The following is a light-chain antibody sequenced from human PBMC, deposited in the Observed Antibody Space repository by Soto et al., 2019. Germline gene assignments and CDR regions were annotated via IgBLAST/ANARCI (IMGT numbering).Light chain of an antibody. CDR3: QTWGADSVI. Sequence: LGASVKLTCTLSSGHSSYAIAWHQQQPEKGPRFLMKLNSDGSHSKGDGISDRFSGSSSGAERYLTISSLQSEDEADYYCQTWGADSVIFGGGTKVTVL. J-gene: IGLJ2*01. V-gene: IGLV4-69*01. CDR2: LNSDGSH. CDR1: SGHSSYA.